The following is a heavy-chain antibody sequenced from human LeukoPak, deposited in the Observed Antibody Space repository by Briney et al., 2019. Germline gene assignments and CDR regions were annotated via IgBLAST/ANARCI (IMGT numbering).Heavy chain of an antibody. D-gene: IGHD3-16*01. CDR3: ARRSSSGGHYFDY. CDR1: GYSFSSYW. J-gene: IGHJ4*02. V-gene: IGHV5-51*01. CDR2: IYPGDSDI. Sequence: PGESLKISCKGSGYSFSSYWIGWVRQMPGKGLEWMVIIYPGDSDIKYSPSFEGQVTISADKSNITAYLQWSSLKASDTAMYYCARRSSSGGHYFDYWGQGTLVTVSS.